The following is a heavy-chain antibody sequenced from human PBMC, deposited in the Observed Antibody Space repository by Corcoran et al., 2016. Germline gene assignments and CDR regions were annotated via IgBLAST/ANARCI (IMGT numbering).Heavy chain of an antibody. CDR3: TTDTNRIQLWLDGGIDY. CDR1: GFTFSNAW. V-gene: IGHV3-15*07. Sequence: EVQLVESGGGLVKPGGSLRLSCAASGFTFSNAWMNWVRQAPGKGLEWVGRIKSKTDGGTTDYAAPVKGRFTISRDDSKNTLYLQMNSLKTEDKAVYYCTTDTNRIQLWLDGGIDYWGQGTLVTVSS. J-gene: IGHJ4*02. CDR2: IKSKTDGGTT. D-gene: IGHD5-18*01.